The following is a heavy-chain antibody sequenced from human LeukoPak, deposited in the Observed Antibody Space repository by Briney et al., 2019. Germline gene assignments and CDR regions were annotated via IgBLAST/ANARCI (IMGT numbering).Heavy chain of an antibody. CDR1: GFTFTNSA. CDR3: AAVFGRNFDY. V-gene: IGHV1-58*02. Sequence: SVKVSCKASGFTFTNSAMQWVRQARGQRLERIGWIVVGSGNTNYAQKFQERVTITRDMSTSTAYMELSSLRSEDTAVYYCAAVFGRNFDYWGQGTLVTVSS. D-gene: IGHD2-15*01. CDR2: IVVGSGNT. J-gene: IGHJ4*02.